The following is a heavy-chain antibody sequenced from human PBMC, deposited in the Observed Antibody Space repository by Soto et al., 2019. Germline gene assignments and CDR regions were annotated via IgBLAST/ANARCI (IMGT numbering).Heavy chain of an antibody. Sequence: QVQLVQSGAEVKKPGSSVKVSCKASGGTFSSYAISWVRQAPGQGLEWMGGIIPIFGTANYAQKFQGRVTIRGTESPSTAYVELTSGRSEDTAVYYCARDFEPTSGGGDGHNWFDPWGQGTLVTVSS. V-gene: IGHV1-69*12. CDR2: IIPIFGTA. J-gene: IGHJ5*02. CDR3: ARDFEPTSGGGDGHNWFDP. D-gene: IGHD2-21*02. CDR1: GGTFSSYA.